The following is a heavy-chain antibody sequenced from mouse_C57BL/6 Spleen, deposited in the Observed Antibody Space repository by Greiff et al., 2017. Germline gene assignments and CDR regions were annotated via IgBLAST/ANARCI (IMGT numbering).Heavy chain of an antibody. J-gene: IGHJ1*03. D-gene: IGHD1-1*01. V-gene: IGHV5-4*01. CDR3: TRDGSSYWYFDV. CDR2: ISDGGSYT. CDR1: GFTFSSYA. Sequence: EVQRVESGGGLVKPGGSLKLSCAASGFTFSSYAMAWVRQTPEKRLEWVATISDGGSYTYYPDNVQGRFTISRDNAKNNLYLQMSHLKSEDTAMYYCTRDGSSYWYFDVWGTGTTVTVSS.